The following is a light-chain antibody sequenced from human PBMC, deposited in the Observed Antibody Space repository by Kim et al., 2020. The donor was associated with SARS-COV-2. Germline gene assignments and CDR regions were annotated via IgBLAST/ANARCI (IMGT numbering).Light chain of an antibody. V-gene: IGKV1-5*01. Sequence: SASVGDRVTITCRASQNIDSGLVWYQQKPGKAPKYLIYDATTLESGVPSRFSGRGSGTQFTLTITSLQPDDFATYYCQQYSSYSYTFGQGTKLEI. CDR2: DAT. J-gene: IGKJ2*01. CDR1: QNIDSG. CDR3: QQYSSYSYT.